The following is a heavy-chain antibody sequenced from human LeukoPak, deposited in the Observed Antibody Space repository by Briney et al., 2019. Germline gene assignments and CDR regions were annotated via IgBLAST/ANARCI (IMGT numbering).Heavy chain of an antibody. CDR2: IYSGGST. Sequence: GGSLRLSCAASEFSVGSNYMTWVRQAPGKGLEWVSLIYSGGSTYYADSVKGRFTVSRDNAKNSLYLQMNSLRAEDTAVYYCAGGEFYYYYYMDVWGKGTTVTISS. D-gene: IGHD3-16*01. CDR3: AGGEFYYYYYMDV. V-gene: IGHV3-66*01. J-gene: IGHJ6*03. CDR1: EFSVGSNY.